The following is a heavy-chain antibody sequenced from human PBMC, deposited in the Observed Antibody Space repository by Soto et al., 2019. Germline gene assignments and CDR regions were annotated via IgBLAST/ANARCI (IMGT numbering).Heavy chain of an antibody. CDR3: ARLLKVAVAGTGAFDI. D-gene: IGHD6-19*01. CDR1: GGSISSSSYY. CDR2: IYYSGST. V-gene: IGHV4-39*01. Sequence: PSETLSLTCTVSGGSISSSSYYWGWIRQPPGKGLEWIGSIYYSGSTYYNPSLKSRVTISVDTSKNQFSLKLSSVTAADTAVYYCARLLKVAVAGTGAFDIWGQGTMVTVSS. J-gene: IGHJ3*02.